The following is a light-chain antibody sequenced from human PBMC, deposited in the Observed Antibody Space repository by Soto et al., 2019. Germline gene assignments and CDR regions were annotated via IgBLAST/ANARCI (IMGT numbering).Light chain of an antibody. CDR1: QSLLNSNGYNY. J-gene: IGKJ1*01. V-gene: IGKV2-28*01. CDR2: LGS. CDR3: MQALQAPLT. Sequence: DIVMTQSPLSLPVILGEPASISCRSSQSLLNSNGYNYLDWYLQKPGQSPQLLIFLGSSRASGVPDRFTGSGSGTDFTLTISGVEAEDVGFYYCMQALQAPLTFGQGTRVEIK.